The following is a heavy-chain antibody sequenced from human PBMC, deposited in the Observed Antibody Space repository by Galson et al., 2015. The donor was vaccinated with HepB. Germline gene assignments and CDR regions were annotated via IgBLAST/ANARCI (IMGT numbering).Heavy chain of an antibody. CDR3: ARYDFGVPNYYYYYMDV. V-gene: IGHV3-20*01. D-gene: IGHD3-3*01. J-gene: IGHJ6*03. CDR1: GFTFDDYG. CDR2: INWNGGST. Sequence: SLRLSCAASGFTFDDYGMSWVRQAPGKGLEWVSGINWNGGSTGYADSVKGRFTISRDNAKNSLYLQMNSLRAEDTALYHCARYDFGVPNYYYYYMDVWGKGTTVTVSS.